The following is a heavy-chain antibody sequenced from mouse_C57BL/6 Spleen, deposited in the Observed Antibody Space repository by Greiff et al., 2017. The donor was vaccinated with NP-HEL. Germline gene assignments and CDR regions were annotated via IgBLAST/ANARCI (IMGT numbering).Heavy chain of an antibody. V-gene: IGHV1-15*01. J-gene: IGHJ4*01. Sequence: VQLQQSGAELVRPGASVTLSCKASGYTFTDYEMHWVKQTPVHGLEWIGAIDPETGGTAYNQKFKGKAILTADKSSSTAYMELRSLTSEDSAVYYCTRGGYYSNYYAMDYWGQGTSVTVSS. CDR2: IDPETGGT. CDR1: GYTFTDYE. CDR3: TRGGYYSNYYAMDY. D-gene: IGHD2-5*01.